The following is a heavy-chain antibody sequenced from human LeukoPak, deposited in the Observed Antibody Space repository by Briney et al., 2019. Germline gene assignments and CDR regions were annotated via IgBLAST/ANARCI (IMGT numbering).Heavy chain of an antibody. CDR3: ARDGYCSSTSCYTGVFDY. D-gene: IGHD2-2*02. Sequence: ASVKVSCKASGYTFTSYGISWVRQAPGQGLEWMGWISAYNGNTNYAQKLQGRVTMTTDTSTSTAYMELRSLRSDDTAVYYCARDGYCSSTSCYTGVFDYWAREPWSPSPQ. J-gene: IGHJ4*02. V-gene: IGHV1-18*01. CDR1: GYTFTSYG. CDR2: ISAYNGNT.